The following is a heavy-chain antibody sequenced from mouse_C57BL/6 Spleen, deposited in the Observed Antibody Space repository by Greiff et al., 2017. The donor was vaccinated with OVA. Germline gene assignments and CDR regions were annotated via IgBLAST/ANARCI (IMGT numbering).Heavy chain of an antibody. Sequence: EVMLVESGPELVKPGASVKIPCKASGYTFTDYNMDWVKQSHGKSLEWIGDINPNNGGTIYNQKFKGKATLTVDKSSSTAYMELRSLTSEDTAVYYYARFITTVVARYFDVWGTGTTVTVSS. J-gene: IGHJ1*03. CDR3: ARFITTVVARYFDV. V-gene: IGHV1-18*01. D-gene: IGHD1-1*01. CDR2: INPNNGGT. CDR1: GYTFTDYN.